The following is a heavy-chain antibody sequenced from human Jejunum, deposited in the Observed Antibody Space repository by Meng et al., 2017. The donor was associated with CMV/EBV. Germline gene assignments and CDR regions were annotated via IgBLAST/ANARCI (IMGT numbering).Heavy chain of an antibody. Sequence: FPFNTDWLSWVRQATGKGLEWVANVKQDESEKYYIGSVKGRFTVSRDNAKNSLYLHMNSLRAEDTAVYYCARVEDFRSGHYGMDVWGQGTAVTVSS. V-gene: IGHV3-7*01. CDR2: VKQDESEK. CDR1: FPFNTDW. CDR3: ARVEDFRSGHYGMDV. J-gene: IGHJ6*02. D-gene: IGHD3-3*01.